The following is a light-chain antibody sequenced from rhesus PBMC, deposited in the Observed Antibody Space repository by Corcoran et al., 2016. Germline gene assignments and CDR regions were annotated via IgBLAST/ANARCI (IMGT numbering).Light chain of an antibody. CDR1: SSDIGDYNR. CDR3: SSYASSSAFV. J-gene: IGLJ1*01. Sequence: QAALTQSPSVSGSPGQSVTISCTGISSDIGDYNRVSWYQQHPGKAPKLMIYEVSRRPSGVSDRFSGSKSDNTASLTISGLQAEDEADYYCSSYASSSAFVFGAGTRLTVL. CDR2: EVS. V-gene: IGLV2-13*02.